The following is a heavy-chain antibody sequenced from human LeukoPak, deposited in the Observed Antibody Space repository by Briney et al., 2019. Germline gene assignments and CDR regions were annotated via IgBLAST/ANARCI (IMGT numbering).Heavy chain of an antibody. CDR1: GFTFSSYW. V-gene: IGHV3-74*01. CDR3: ARDLELVYYDSSGYDY. D-gene: IGHD3-22*01. CDR2: INSDGSNT. Sequence: GGSPRLSCAASGFTFSSYWMHWVRQVPGKGLVWVSRINSDGSNTRYADSVKGRFTIYRDNAKNTLYLKMNSLRAEDTAVYYCARDLELVYYDSSGYDYWGQGTLVIVSS. J-gene: IGHJ4*02.